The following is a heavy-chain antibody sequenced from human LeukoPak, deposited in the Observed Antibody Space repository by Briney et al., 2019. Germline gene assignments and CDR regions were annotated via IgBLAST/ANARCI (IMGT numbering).Heavy chain of an antibody. J-gene: IGHJ4*02. V-gene: IGHV4-59*01. CDR1: GGSIRSYY. Sequence: KPSETLSLTCTVSGGSIRSYYWSWIRQPPGKGLEWMGYIYYSGSTNYNPSLKSRVTISVDTSKNQFSLKLSSVAAAETAVYYCARGGGDYGLDYWGQGTLVTVAS. CDR3: ARGGGDYGLDY. CDR2: IYYSGST. D-gene: IGHD4-17*01.